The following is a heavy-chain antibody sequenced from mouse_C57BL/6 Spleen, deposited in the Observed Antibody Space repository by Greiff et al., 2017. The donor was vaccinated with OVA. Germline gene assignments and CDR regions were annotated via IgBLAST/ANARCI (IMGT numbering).Heavy chain of an antibody. Sequence: VQLQQSGPELVKPGASVKISCKASGYSFTSYYIHWVKQRPGQGLEWIGWIYPGSGNTKYNEKFKGKATLTADTSSSTAYMQLSSLTSEDSAVYYCARGTMVLFDYWGQGTTLTVSS. D-gene: IGHD1-1*02. CDR2: IYPGSGNT. V-gene: IGHV1-66*01. CDR1: GYSFTSYY. CDR3: ARGTMVLFDY. J-gene: IGHJ2*01.